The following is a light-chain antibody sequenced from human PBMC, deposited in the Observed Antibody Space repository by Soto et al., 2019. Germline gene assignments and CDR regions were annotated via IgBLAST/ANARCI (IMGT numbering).Light chain of an antibody. CDR3: CSYAGSYTFV. J-gene: IGLJ2*01. Sequence: QSALTQPRSVSGSPGQSVTISCTGTSSDVGAYNYVSWYQQHPDKAPQLMIYDVSKRPSGVPDRFSGSKSGNTASLTISGLQADDEADYYCCSYAGSYTFVFGGGTKLTVL. V-gene: IGLV2-11*01. CDR1: SSDVGAYNY. CDR2: DVS.